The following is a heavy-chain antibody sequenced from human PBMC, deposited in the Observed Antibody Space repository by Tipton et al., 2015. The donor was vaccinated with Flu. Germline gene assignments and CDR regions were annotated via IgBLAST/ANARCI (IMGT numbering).Heavy chain of an antibody. Sequence: QLVQSGPEVKKPGASVKVSCKASGYTFTSYGISWVRQAPGQGLEWMGWISAYNGNTNYAQKLQGRVTMTTDTSTSTAYMELRSLRSDDTAVYYCARGPGIAAAGTGWYYYGMDVWGQGTTVTVSS. CDR3: ARGPGIAAAGTGWYYYGMDV. CDR2: ISAYNGNT. J-gene: IGHJ6*02. CDR1: GYTFTSYG. D-gene: IGHD6-13*01. V-gene: IGHV1-18*01.